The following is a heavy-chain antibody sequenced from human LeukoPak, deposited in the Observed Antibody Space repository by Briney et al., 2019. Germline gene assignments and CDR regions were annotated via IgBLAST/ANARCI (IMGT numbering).Heavy chain of an antibody. J-gene: IGHJ4*02. CDR3: AKSSEYSGSYSADY. CDR2: ISGSGGST. CDR1: GFTFSSYA. D-gene: IGHD1-26*01. Sequence: PGGSLRLSCAASGFTFSSYAMSWVRQAPGKGREWVSAISGSGGSTYYADSGKGRFTISRDNSKNTLYLQMNSLIAEDTAVYYCAKSSEYSGSYSADYWGQGTLLTVSS. V-gene: IGHV3-23*01.